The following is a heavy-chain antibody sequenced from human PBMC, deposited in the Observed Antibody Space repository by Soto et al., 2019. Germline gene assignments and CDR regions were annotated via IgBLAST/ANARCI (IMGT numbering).Heavy chain of an antibody. Sequence: QVQLVQSGAEVKKPGASVKVSCKASGYTFTSYGVTWVRQAPGQGLEYMGWISAYSGDTNYAQKFQGRVAMTTDTSTNTAYMELGTLTSDDTAVYFCARDIPRTTITGGPDYWGQGTLVTVSS. J-gene: IGHJ4*02. V-gene: IGHV1-18*01. CDR3: ARDIPRTTITGGPDY. CDR2: ISAYSGDT. D-gene: IGHD4-4*01. CDR1: GYTFTSYG.